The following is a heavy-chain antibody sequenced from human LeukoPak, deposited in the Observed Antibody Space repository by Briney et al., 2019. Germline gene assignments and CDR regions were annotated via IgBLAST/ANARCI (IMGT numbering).Heavy chain of an antibody. J-gene: IGHJ4*02. D-gene: IGHD3-16*01. CDR3: ARVGRGDYVWGSYTFDY. V-gene: IGHV4-59*01. CDR2: ISYRGST. Sequence: PSETLSLTCTVSGGSINNYYWSSIRQPPGKGLEWIGYISYRGSTNYNPSLKSRVTISVDTSNNHFSLILSSVTAADTAVYYCARVGRGDYVWGSYTFDYWGQGTLVTVSS. CDR1: GGSINNYY.